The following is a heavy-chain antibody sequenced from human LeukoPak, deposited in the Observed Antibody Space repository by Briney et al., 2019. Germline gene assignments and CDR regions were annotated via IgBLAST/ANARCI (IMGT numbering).Heavy chain of an antibody. Sequence: SETLSLTCTVSGGSISSGDSYWTWIRQHPGKGLEWIGYISYSGSTYYNPSLKSRITISADTSKNQFSLRLTSVTAADTAVYYCARGYGGVPFHSFTDWGQGTLVTVSS. CDR3: ARGYGGVPFHSFTD. V-gene: IGHV4-31*03. CDR1: GGSISSGDSY. D-gene: IGHD2-8*02. J-gene: IGHJ4*02. CDR2: ISYSGST.